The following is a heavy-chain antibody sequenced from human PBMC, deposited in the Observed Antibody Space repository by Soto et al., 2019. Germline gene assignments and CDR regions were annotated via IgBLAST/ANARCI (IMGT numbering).Heavy chain of an antibody. V-gene: IGHV3-11*06. Sequence: GGSLRLSCAASGFSFSHNYMNWIRQVPGKGLEWLSYISGSSSDTNYADSVRGRFTISRDNAKNSLYLQMNSLRVEDTGVYYCVKEARLADVWGQGTTVTVSS. CDR2: ISGSSSDT. J-gene: IGHJ6*02. CDR3: VKEARLADV. D-gene: IGHD6-25*01. CDR1: GFSFSHNY.